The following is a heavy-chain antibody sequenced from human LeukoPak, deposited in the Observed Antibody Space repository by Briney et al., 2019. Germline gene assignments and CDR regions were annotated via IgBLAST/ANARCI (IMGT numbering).Heavy chain of an antibody. J-gene: IGHJ5*02. CDR1: GGSFSGYY. V-gene: IGHV4-59*01. CDR3: ASSSGYHH. CDR2: IYYSGST. D-gene: IGHD3-22*01. Sequence: SETLSLTCAVYGGSFSGYYWSWIRQPPGKGLEWIGYIYYSGSTNYNPSLKSRVTISVDTSKNQFSLKLSSVTAADTAVYYCASSSGYHHWGQGTLVTVSS.